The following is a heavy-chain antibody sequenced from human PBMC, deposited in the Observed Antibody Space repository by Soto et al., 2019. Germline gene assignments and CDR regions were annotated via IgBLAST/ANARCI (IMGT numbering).Heavy chain of an antibody. CDR1: GYTFTSYG. CDR2: INAANGDT. D-gene: IGHD5-12*01. J-gene: IGHJ3*02. V-gene: IGHV1-3*01. Sequence: ASVKGSCKASGYTFTSYGIHWVRQAPGQRLEWMGWINAANGDTKYSPKFQGRVTITADESTSTAYMELSSLRSEDTAVYYCASGYDRYAFDIWGQGTMVTVSS. CDR3: ASGYDRYAFDI.